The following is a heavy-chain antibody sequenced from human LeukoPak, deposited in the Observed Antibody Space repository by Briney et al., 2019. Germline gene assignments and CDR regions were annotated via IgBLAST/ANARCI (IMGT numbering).Heavy chain of an antibody. J-gene: IGHJ4*02. V-gene: IGHV3-23*01. D-gene: IGHD1-1*01. CDR2: ISGSGGST. CDR3: AKDGLRVQSFH. Sequence: GGSLRLSCAASGFTFSSYAMSWVRQAPGKGLEWVSAISGSGGSTYYADSVKRRFTISRDNSKNTLYLQMNSLRAEDTAVYYCAKDGLRVQSFHWGQGTLVTVSS. CDR1: GFTFSSYA.